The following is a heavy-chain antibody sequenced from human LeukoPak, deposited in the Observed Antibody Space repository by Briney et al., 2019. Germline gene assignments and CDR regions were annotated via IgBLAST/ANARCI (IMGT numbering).Heavy chain of an antibody. V-gene: IGHV5-51*01. CDR2: IYPGDSDT. J-gene: IGHJ4*02. CDR3: ARRDGDRFDY. CDR1: GYRLTSYW. Sequence: GESLKISCKGSGYRLTSYWTGWVRQMPGKGLEWVGIIYPGDSDTRYSPALQGQVTISADKSISTAYLQWSSLKASDTGLYYCARRDGDRFDYWGQGTLVTVSS.